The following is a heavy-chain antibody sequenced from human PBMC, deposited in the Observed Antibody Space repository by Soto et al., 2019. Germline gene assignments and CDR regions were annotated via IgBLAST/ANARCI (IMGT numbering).Heavy chain of an antibody. J-gene: IGHJ4*02. V-gene: IGHV1-18*01. CDR1: GYPFTANG. CDR3: ARGVKYCGDDCYTPFDPLDY. D-gene: IGHD2-21*02. CDR2: IDPYKGNT. Sequence: QVQLVQSGGEVKKPGASVKVSCKASGYPFTANGISWVRQAPGQGLEWIGWIDPYKGNTNSAQKFQSKVTMTTDPSTHTADMDLRSLRSDDTAVYYCARGVKYCGDDCYTPFDPLDYWGQGTLVTVSS.